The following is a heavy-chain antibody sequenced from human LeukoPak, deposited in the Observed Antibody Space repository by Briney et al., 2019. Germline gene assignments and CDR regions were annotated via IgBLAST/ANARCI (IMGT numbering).Heavy chain of an antibody. CDR1: GFTFSSYG. J-gene: IGHJ4*02. V-gene: IGHV3-30*18. Sequence: PGRSLRLSCATSGFTFSSYGMHWVRQAPGKGLEWVAVISYDDGSNKYYADSVKGRFTISRDNSKNTLYPQMNSLRPEDTAVYYCAKGSTFFDSWGQGTLVTVSS. CDR2: ISYDDGSNK. CDR3: AKGSTFFDS. D-gene: IGHD2/OR15-2a*01.